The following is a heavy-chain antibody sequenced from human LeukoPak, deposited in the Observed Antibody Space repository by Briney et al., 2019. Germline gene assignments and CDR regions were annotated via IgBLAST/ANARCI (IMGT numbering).Heavy chain of an antibody. J-gene: IGHJ6*03. D-gene: IGHD2-2*02. CDR3: ARGIGCPSCYTSYYYYMDV. CDR1: GGTFSSYA. V-gene: IGHV1-69*01. Sequence: SVKVSCKASGGTFSSYAISWVRQAPGQGLEWMGGIIPIFGTANYAQKFQGRVTITADESTSTAYMELSSLRSEDTAVYYCARGIGCPSCYTSYYYYMDVWGKGTTVTVSS. CDR2: IIPIFGTA.